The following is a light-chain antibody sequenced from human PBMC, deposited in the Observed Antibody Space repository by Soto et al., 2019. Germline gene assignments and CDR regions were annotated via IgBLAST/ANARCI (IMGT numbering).Light chain of an antibody. Sequence: EIVLTQSPATLSLSPGQRATLSCRASQDVRSYLAWYHQKPGQAPRLLIYDAFKRATGIPARFSGSGSGTDFTLTISSLEPEDFAVYYCQQRSNWWTFGQGTKVDIK. V-gene: IGKV3-11*01. CDR3: QQRSNWWT. J-gene: IGKJ1*01. CDR1: QDVRSY. CDR2: DAF.